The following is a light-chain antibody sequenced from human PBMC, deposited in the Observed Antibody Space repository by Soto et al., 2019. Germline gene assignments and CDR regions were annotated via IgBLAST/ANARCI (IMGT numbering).Light chain of an antibody. CDR3: QQYNSYSYT. CDR1: QSISSW. Sequence: DIQMTQSPSTLSASVGDRVTITCRASQSISSWLAWYQQKPGKAPKLLIYKASSLESGVPSRFSGSGSETEYTLTISSLQPDEFATYYCQQYNSYSYTFGQGTKLEIK. CDR2: KAS. V-gene: IGKV1-5*03. J-gene: IGKJ2*01.